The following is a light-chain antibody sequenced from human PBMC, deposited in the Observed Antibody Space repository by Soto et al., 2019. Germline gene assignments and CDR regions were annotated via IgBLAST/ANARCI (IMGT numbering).Light chain of an antibody. V-gene: IGKV3-11*01. Sequence: DIELTQSPATLSLSPGERATLSCMASRSVSSYLAWYQQKPGQAPRLLIYDASNRATGIPARFSGSGSGTDFTLTISSLEPEDVSVYYCQQRSNWPRTLGQGTKVDIK. CDR3: QQRSNWPRT. CDR2: DAS. CDR1: RSVSSY. J-gene: IGKJ1*01.